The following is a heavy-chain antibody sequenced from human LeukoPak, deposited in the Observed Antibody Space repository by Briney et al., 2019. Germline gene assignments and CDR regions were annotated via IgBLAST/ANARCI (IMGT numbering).Heavy chain of an antibody. J-gene: IGHJ3*02. V-gene: IGHV1-18*01. CDR2: ISAYNGNT. CDR1: GYTFTSYG. D-gene: IGHD3-22*01. Sequence: ASVKVSCKASGYTFTSYGISWVRQAPGQGLEWMGWISAYNGNTKYAQKLQGRVTMTTDTSTSTAYMELRSLRSDDTAVYYCARVISDYYDSSGYPDAFDIWGQGTMVTVSS. CDR3: ARVISDYYDSSGYPDAFDI.